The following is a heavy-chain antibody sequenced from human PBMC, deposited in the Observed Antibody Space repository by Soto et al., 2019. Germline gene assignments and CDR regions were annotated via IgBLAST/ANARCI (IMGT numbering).Heavy chain of an antibody. CDR2: IIPIFGTA. CDR3: ARGGLIQLWLQVDYYYYGMDV. D-gene: IGHD5-18*01. J-gene: IGHJ6*02. CDR1: GGTFSSYA. V-gene: IGHV1-69*13. Sequence: SVKVSCKASGGTFSSYAISWVRQAPGQGLEWMGGIIPIFGTANYAQKFQGRVTITADESTSTAYMELSSLRSEDTAVYYCARGGLIQLWLQVDYYYYGMDVWG.